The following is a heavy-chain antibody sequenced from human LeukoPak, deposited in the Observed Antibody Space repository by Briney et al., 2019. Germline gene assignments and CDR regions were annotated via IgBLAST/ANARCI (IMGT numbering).Heavy chain of an antibody. CDR2: IYHSGST. D-gene: IGHD3-10*01. J-gene: IGHJ4*02. V-gene: IGHV4-38-2*01. Sequence: SETLSLTCAVSGYTISSGDYWDWIRQPPGKGLEWSGSIYHSGSTFYSPSLKSRVTISVDTSKNQFSLKLSSVTAADTAVYHCAKRLLLWSPYDYWGQGSLVTVSS. CDR1: GYTISSGDY. CDR3: AKRLLLWSPYDY.